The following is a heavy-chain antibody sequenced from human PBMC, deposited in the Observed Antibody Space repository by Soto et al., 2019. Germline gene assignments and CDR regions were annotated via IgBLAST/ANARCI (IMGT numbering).Heavy chain of an antibody. J-gene: IGHJ4*02. Sequence: PSETLSLTCPISGGSISGFYWGCIRQPPGKGLEWIGNIYYSGSANYDPSLRSRVTISLNTSKNQFSLNLNSVTAADTAIYYCARWTYCGGDCYWLDFWGQGTLVTVSS. CDR2: IYYSGSA. CDR1: GGSISGFY. V-gene: IGHV4-59*01. CDR3: ARWTYCGGDCYWLDF. D-gene: IGHD2-21*02.